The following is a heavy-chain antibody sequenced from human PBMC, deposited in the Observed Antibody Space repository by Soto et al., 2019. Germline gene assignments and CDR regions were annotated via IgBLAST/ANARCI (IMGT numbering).Heavy chain of an antibody. V-gene: IGHV5-51*01. J-gene: IGHJ6*02. CDR3: AGHYYGSGSYGMDV. Sequence: PGESMRISCRGAGYRFTSYGGGWLRQMPGKGLEWMGIIYPGDSDTRYSPSFQGQVTISADKSISTAYLQWSSLKASDTAMYYCAGHYYGSGSYGMDVWGQGTMVTVSS. CDR1: GYRFTSYG. CDR2: IYPGDSDT. D-gene: IGHD3-10*01.